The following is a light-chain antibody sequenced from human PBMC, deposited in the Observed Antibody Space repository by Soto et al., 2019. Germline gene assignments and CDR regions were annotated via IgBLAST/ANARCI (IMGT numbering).Light chain of an antibody. Sequence: EIVLTQSPGTLSLSPGERATLSCRASQSVSSSYLAWYQQKPGQAPRLLIYGASSRATGIPDRFSGSGSGTDFTLTISRLEPEDFAAYYCQQYGSGWTFGQGTKVEIK. V-gene: IGKV3-20*01. J-gene: IGKJ1*01. CDR1: QSVSSSY. CDR2: GAS. CDR3: QQYGSGWT.